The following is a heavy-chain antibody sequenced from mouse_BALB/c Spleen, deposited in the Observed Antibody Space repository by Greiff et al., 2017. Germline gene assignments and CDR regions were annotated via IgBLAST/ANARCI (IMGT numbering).Heavy chain of an antibody. V-gene: IGHV5-6-5*01. J-gene: IGHJ4*01. CDR3: ARDLESRYAMDD. CDR1: GFTFSSYA. Sequence: EVKVEESGGGLVKPGGSLKLSCAASGFTFSSYAMSWVRQTPEKRLEWVASISSGGSTYYPDSVKGRFTIARDNARNILYLQMSSLRSEDTAMYYCARDLESRYAMDDWGQGTSVTVSS. CDR2: ISSGGST.